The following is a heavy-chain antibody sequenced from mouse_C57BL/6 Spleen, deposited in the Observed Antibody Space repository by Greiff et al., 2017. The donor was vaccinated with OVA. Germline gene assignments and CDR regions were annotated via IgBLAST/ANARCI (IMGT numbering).Heavy chain of an antibody. CDR1: GYAFSSYW. J-gene: IGHJ2*01. Sequence: QVQLQQSGAELVKPGASVKISCKASGYAFSSYWMNWVKQRPGKGLEWIGQIYPGDGDTNYNGKFKGKATLTADKSSSTAYMQLSSLTSEDSAVYFGARWNYVGYFDYWGQGTTLTVSS. CDR2: IYPGDGDT. V-gene: IGHV1-80*01. D-gene: IGHD1-1*01. CDR3: ARWNYVGYFDY.